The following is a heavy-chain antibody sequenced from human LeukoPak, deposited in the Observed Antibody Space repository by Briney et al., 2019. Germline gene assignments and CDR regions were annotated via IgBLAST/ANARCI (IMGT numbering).Heavy chain of an antibody. J-gene: IGHJ5*02. V-gene: IGHV3-23*01. CDR3: ARRAPSTSCFDT. CDR1: GFTFSNYA. Sequence: GGSLRLSCAASGFTFSNYAMSWGRQAPGQGLEWVSSISDNAAGTYYADSVKGRFTISRDNSENTLYLQMGSLRADDTAVYYCARRAPSTSCFDTWGQGALVIVSS. CDR2: ISDNAAGT. D-gene: IGHD2-2*01.